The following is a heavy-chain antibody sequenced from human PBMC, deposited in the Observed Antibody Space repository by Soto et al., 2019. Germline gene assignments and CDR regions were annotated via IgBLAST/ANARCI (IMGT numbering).Heavy chain of an antibody. J-gene: IGHJ3*02. CDR1: GGSVSSGGYY. V-gene: IGHV4-31*03. CDR2: IYYSGST. Sequence: RSLTCTVSGGSVSSGGYYWSWIRQHPGKGLEWIGYIYYSGSTYYNPSLKSRVTISVDTSKNQFSLKLSSVTAADTAVYYCARGRAVAGTGGDDDAFDIWGQGTMVTVSS. CDR3: ARGRAVAGTGGDDDAFDI. D-gene: IGHD6-19*01.